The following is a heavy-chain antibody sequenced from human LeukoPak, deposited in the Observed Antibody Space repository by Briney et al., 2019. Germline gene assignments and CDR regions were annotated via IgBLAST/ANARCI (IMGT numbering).Heavy chain of an antibody. Sequence: GGSLRLSCAASGFTFSSYAMSWVRQAPGKGLEWVSAISGSGGSTYYADSVRGRFTVSRDNSKNTVYLQMNSLRAENTAVYFCARRYNSYYFDYWGQGTLVTVSS. D-gene: IGHD1-20*01. CDR2: ISGSGGST. CDR1: GFTFSSYA. CDR3: ARRYNSYYFDY. J-gene: IGHJ4*02. V-gene: IGHV3-23*01.